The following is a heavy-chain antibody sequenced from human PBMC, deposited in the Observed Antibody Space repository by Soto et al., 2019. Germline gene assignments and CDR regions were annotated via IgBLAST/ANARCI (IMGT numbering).Heavy chain of an antibody. CDR1: GGSISSSSYY. Sequence: SETLSLTCTVSGGSISSSSYYWGWIRQPPGKGLEWIGSIYYSGSTYYNPSLKSRVTISVDTSKNQFSLKLSSVTAADTAVYYCATHFMGHGDNVFDYWGQGTLVTVSS. D-gene: IGHD3-3*02. J-gene: IGHJ4*02. CDR3: ATHFMGHGDNVFDY. V-gene: IGHV4-39*01. CDR2: IYYSGST.